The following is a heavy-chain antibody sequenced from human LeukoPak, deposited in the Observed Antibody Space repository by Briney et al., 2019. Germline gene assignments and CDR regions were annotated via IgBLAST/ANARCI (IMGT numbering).Heavy chain of an antibody. V-gene: IGHV3-72*01. CDR3: SRALSRSWSGTVFDY. Sequence: PGGSLRLSCAASGFTFSNYWMGWVRQAPGKGLEWVGRIRNKANGYTTEYATPVKGRFTISRDDSENILFLQMNSLETEDTAVYFCSRALSRSWSGTVFDYWGQGALVTVSS. CDR2: IRNKANGYTT. J-gene: IGHJ4*02. D-gene: IGHD4-11*01. CDR1: GFTFSNYW.